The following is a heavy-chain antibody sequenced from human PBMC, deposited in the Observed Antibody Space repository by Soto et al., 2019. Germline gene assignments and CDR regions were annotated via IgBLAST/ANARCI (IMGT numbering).Heavy chain of an antibody. Sequence: ASVKVSCKASGYTFTSYGISWVRQAPGQGLEWMGWISAYNGNTNYAQKLQGRVTMTTDTSTSTAYMELRSLRSDDTAVYYCARDQLERHGYYYYGMDVWGQGTTVTAP. D-gene: IGHD1-1*01. CDR1: GYTFTSYG. CDR2: ISAYNGNT. J-gene: IGHJ6*02. V-gene: IGHV1-18*04. CDR3: ARDQLERHGYYYYGMDV.